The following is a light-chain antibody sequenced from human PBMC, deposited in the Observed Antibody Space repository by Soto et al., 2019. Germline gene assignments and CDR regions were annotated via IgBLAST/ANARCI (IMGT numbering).Light chain of an antibody. V-gene: IGKV3-11*01. CDR3: QQRSNWPIT. J-gene: IGKJ5*01. CDR1: RSVSSY. Sequence: EIVLTQSPATLSLSPGASATLSCRATRSVSSYLAWYQQKPGQAPRLLIYDASSRPTDIPARFSGNGSGTDFTLTISSLEPEDFALYYCQQRSNWPITFGQGTRLEIK. CDR2: DAS.